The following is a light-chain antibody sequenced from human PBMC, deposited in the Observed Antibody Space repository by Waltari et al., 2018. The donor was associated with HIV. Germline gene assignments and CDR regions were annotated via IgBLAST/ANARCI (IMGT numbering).Light chain of an antibody. J-gene: IGKJ2*01. CDR2: GAA. CDR1: QGVGRN. V-gene: IGKV3-15*01. Sequence: DIVMTQSPAILSVSPGERVTLSCRASQGVGRNLAWYQQKVGQAPRLLIYGAATRAAEIPVRFSGSGSGTDFTLTIDSLQSEDFATYYCQQYNIRPRGNTFGQGTKLQIK. CDR3: QQYNIRPRGNT.